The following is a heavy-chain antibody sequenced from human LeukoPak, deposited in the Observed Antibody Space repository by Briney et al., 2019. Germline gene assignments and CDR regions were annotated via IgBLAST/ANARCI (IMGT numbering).Heavy chain of an antibody. D-gene: IGHD1-14*01. Sequence: GGSLRLSCAASGFAFSSYAMTWVRQAPGKGLEWVSSISSSSSYIYYADSVKGRFTISRDNAKNSLYLQMNSLRAEDTAVYYCARDRSEDEEFDYWGQGTLVTVSS. J-gene: IGHJ4*02. CDR3: ARDRSEDEEFDY. CDR1: GFAFSSYA. V-gene: IGHV3-21*01. CDR2: ISSSSSYI.